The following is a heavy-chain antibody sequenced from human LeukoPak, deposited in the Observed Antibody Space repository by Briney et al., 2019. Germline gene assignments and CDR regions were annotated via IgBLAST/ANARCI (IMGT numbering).Heavy chain of an antibody. Sequence: SQTLSLTCAISGDSVSSNGAAWNWIRQSPSRGLEWLGRTYHRSKWYSEYAVSVKSRITIKPDTSKNQFSLQLNSVTPGDTGVYYCARSSGWFDYWGQGTLVTVSS. V-gene: IGHV6-1*01. D-gene: IGHD6-19*01. CDR3: ARSSGWFDY. CDR2: TYHRSKWYS. J-gene: IGHJ4*02. CDR1: GDSVSSNGAA.